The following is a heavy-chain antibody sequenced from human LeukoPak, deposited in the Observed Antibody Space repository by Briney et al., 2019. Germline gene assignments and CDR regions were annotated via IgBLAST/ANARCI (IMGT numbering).Heavy chain of an antibody. CDR1: GFTFRDYS. V-gene: IGHV3-11*03. J-gene: IGHJ5*02. D-gene: IGHD2-15*01. CDR2: IKGSRSDT. CDR3: ARRGTTYCTVDSCHPNWFDP. Sequence: GPLKPPCAASGFTFRDYSMTWIRQAPGRGREWISYIKGSRSDTKYADSVKGRFTISRDNAKNSVYLLMNSLRAEDTAVYYCARRGTTYCTVDSCHPNWFDPWGQGTLVTVSS.